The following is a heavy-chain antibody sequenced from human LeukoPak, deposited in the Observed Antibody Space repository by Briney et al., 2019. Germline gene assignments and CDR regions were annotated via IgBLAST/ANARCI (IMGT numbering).Heavy chain of an antibody. Sequence: PSETLSLTCTVSGGSISSYYWSWIRQPPGKGLEWIGYIYYSGSTNYNPSLKSRVTISVDTSKNQFSLKLSSVTAADTAVYYCAREDSYYYDSSGRGAFDIWGQGTMVTVSS. CDR2: IYYSGST. V-gene: IGHV4-59*01. D-gene: IGHD3-22*01. CDR3: AREDSYYYDSSGRGAFDI. CDR1: GGSISSYY. J-gene: IGHJ3*02.